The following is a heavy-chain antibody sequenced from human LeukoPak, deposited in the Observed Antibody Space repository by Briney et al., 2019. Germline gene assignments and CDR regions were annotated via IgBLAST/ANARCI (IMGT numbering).Heavy chain of an antibody. Sequence: ASVKVSCKAFGYTFTSNYMHWVRQAPGQGPEWMGVISPSGGSTTYAQKFQGRVTITADKSTSTAYMELSSLRSEDTAVYYCARALLYGSGSYYLDYWGQGTLVTVSS. CDR2: ISPSGGST. CDR1: GYTFTSNY. D-gene: IGHD3-10*01. J-gene: IGHJ4*02. V-gene: IGHV1-46*01. CDR3: ARALLYGSGSYYLDY.